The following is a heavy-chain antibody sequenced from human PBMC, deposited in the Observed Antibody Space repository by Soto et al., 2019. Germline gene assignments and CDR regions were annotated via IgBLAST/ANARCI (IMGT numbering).Heavy chain of an antibody. Sequence: VQLVESGGGVVQPGRSLRLSCAASGFTFSDYAMHWVRQAPGKGLEWVAGVSHDGRNTHYADSVKGRFTISRDSLKNTVSLEMTSLRVEDTAVYYWVTGGRKWMVTSDFNYWGQGTLVTVSS. CDR3: VTGGRKWMVTSDFNY. CDR2: VSHDGRNT. D-gene: IGHD6-19*01. CDR1: GFTFSDYA. J-gene: IGHJ4*02. V-gene: IGHV3-30*03.